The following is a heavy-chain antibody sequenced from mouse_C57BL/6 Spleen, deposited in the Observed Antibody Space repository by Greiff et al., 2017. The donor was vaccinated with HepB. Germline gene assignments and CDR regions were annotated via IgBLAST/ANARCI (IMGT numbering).Heavy chain of an antibody. J-gene: IGHJ3*01. CDR2: INPNNGGT. V-gene: IGHV1-22*01. CDR1: GYTFTDYN. D-gene: IGHD1-1*01. CDR3: ATLHYYGSPWFAY. Sequence: VQLQQSGPELVKPGASVKMSCKASGYTFTDYNMHWVKQSHGKSLEWIGYINPNNGGTSYNQKFKGKSTLTVNKSSSTAYMELRSLTSEDSAVYYCATLHYYGSPWFAYWGQGTLVTVSA.